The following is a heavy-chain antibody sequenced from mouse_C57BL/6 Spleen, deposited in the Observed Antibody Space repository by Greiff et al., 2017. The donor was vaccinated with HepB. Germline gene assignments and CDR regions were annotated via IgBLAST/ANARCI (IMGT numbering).Heavy chain of an antibody. D-gene: IGHD2-5*01. CDR3: ARDSNPYFDY. V-gene: IGHV3-6*01. J-gene: IGHJ2*01. CDR1: GYSITSGYY. Sequence: DVKLQESGPGLVKPSQSLSLTCSVTGYSITSGYYWNWIRQFPGNKLEWMGYISYDGSNNYNPSLKNRISITRDTSKNQFFLKLNSVTTEDTATYYCARDSNPYFDYWGQGTTLTVSS. CDR2: ISYDGSN.